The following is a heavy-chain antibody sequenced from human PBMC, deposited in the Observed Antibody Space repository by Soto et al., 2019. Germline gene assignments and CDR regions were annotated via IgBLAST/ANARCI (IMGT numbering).Heavy chain of an antibody. D-gene: IGHD3-22*01. Sequence: GGSLRLSCAASGFTFSGYAMNWVRQAPGKGLEWVSGISVGGGNTYYADSVKGRFTISRDNSQNTLSLQMNSLRAEDTAVYYCASFRSYYDSSGSYPPPYWGQGTLVTVSS. V-gene: IGHV3-23*01. CDR2: ISVGGGNT. J-gene: IGHJ4*02. CDR1: GFTFSGYA. CDR3: ASFRSYYDSSGSYPPPY.